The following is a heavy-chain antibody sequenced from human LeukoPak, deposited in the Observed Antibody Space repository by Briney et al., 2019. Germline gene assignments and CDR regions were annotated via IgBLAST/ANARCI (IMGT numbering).Heavy chain of an antibody. Sequence: GVSLRLSCVSSGFTIGTAWMSWVRQAPGKGLEWLGHIKSEGEGATTDYAAPAKGQFAISRDDSKNMIYLQMSSLKIDDTAIYYCIAHFPYFYGFDVWGKGTTVTVSS. CDR2: IKSEGEGATT. CDR3: IAHFPYFYGFDV. D-gene: IGHD3-3*02. CDR1: GFTIGTAW. V-gene: IGHV3-15*01. J-gene: IGHJ6*04.